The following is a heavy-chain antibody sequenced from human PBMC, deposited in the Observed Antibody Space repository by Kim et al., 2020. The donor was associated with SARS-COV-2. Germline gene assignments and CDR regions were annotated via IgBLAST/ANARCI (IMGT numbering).Heavy chain of an antibody. J-gene: IGHJ6*02. CDR2: IWYDGSNK. CDR3: AGGHLEYSYGYYYYYGMDV. Sequence: GGSLRLSCAASGFTFSSYGMHWVRQAPGKGLEWVAVIWYDGSNKYYADSVKGRFTISRDNSKNTLYLQMNSLRAEDTAVYYCAGGHLEYSYGYYYYYGMDVWGQGTTVTVSS. CDR1: GFTFSSYG. D-gene: IGHD5-18*01. V-gene: IGHV3-33*01.